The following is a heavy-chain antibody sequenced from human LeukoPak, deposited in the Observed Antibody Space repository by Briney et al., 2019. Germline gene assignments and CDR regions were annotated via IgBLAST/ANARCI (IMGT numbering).Heavy chain of an antibody. CDR1: GFTFSSYW. CDR3: ARGSVPAADYYYYYYMDV. CDR2: IKQDGSEK. D-gene: IGHD2-2*01. V-gene: IGHV3-7*01. Sequence: PGGSLRLSCAASGFTFSSYWMSWVRQAPGKGLEWVANIKQDGSEKYYVDSVKGRFTISRDNAKNSLYLQMNSLRAEDTAVYYCARGSVPAADYYYYYYMDVWGKGTTVTVSS. J-gene: IGHJ6*03.